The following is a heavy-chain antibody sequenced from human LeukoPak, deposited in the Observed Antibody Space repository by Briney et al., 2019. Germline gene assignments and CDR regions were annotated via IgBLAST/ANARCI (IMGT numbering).Heavy chain of an antibody. D-gene: IGHD2-2*01. J-gene: IGHJ3*02. Sequence: GESLKISCKGSAYDFTTYWIGWVRQMPGQGLEWMGIIYPGDADTINSPSFQGQVTISADQSISTVYLQWSSLKASDTAMYYCARDGPVPATADAFDIWGQGTMVTVSS. CDR3: ARDGPVPATADAFDI. CDR1: AYDFTTYW. CDR2: IYPGDADT. V-gene: IGHV5-51*01.